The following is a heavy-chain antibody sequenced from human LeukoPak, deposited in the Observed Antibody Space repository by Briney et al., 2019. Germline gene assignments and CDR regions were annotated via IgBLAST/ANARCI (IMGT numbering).Heavy chain of an antibody. Sequence: GASVKVSCKASGYTFTSYGIRWVRPAPGQGLAWMGWISAYNGNTNYAQKLQGRVTMTTDTSTSTAYMELRSLRSDDTAVYYCARGGLTVYSSGWYDYWGQGTLVTVSS. D-gene: IGHD6-19*01. CDR3: ARGGLTVYSSGWYDY. CDR2: ISAYNGNT. J-gene: IGHJ4*02. CDR1: GYTFTSYG. V-gene: IGHV1-18*01.